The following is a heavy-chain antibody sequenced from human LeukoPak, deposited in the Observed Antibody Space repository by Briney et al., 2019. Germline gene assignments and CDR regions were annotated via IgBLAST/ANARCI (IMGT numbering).Heavy chain of an antibody. CDR2: IYYSVST. D-gene: IGHD4-23*01. Sequence: SETLSLTCTVSGGSISSGGYYWSWIRQHPGKGLEWIGYIYYSVSTYYNPSLKSRVTISVDTSKNQFSLKLSSVTAADTAVYYCARAERWVSAFDIWGQGTMVTVSS. V-gene: IGHV4-31*03. J-gene: IGHJ3*02. CDR1: GGSISSGGYY. CDR3: ARAERWVSAFDI.